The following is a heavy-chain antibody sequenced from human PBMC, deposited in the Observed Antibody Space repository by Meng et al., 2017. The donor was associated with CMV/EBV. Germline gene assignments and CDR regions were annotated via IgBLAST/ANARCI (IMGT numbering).Heavy chain of an antibody. V-gene: IGHV3-66*01. CDR3: ARDHSGPLSH. CDR2: IYSGGST. Sequence: VELVGAGGGLVQPGGSLGFPCAASGFPVSRNYMSWVRQAPGKGLEWVSVIYSGGSTYYADSVKGRFTISRDNSKNTLYLQMNSLRAEDTAVYYCARDHSGPLSHWGQGTLVTVSS. D-gene: IGHD1-1*01. CDR1: GFPVSRNY. J-gene: IGHJ4*02.